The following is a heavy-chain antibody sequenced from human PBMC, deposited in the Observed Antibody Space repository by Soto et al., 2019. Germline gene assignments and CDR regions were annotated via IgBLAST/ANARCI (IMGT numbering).Heavy chain of an antibody. CDR3: ARDKGPSYHNPDSKLSSLSWVY. V-gene: IGHV1-18*01. D-gene: IGHD1-26*01. Sequence: EASVKVSCKASGYTFTSYGISWVRQAPGQGLEWMGWISAYNGNTNYAQKLQGIVTMTTDTSTSTAYMELRSLRSHDTAVYYCARDKGPSYHNPDSKLSSLSWVYWGQGTLVTVSS. J-gene: IGHJ4*02. CDR2: ISAYNGNT. CDR1: GYTFTSYG.